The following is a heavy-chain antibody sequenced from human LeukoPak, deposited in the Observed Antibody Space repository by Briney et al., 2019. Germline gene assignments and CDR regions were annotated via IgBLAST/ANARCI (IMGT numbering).Heavy chain of an antibody. J-gene: IGHJ4*02. CDR3: ARLGTAVVARYFDY. Sequence: GESLKISCKGYAYSFTSYWIAWVRRMPGKGLEWMGSIYPGDSDTRYSPSFQGQVTISADKSISTAYLQWRGLKASDTAMYYCARLGTAVVARYFDYWGQGTLVTVSS. CDR2: IYPGDSDT. V-gene: IGHV5-51*01. D-gene: IGHD5-18*01. CDR1: AYSFTSYW.